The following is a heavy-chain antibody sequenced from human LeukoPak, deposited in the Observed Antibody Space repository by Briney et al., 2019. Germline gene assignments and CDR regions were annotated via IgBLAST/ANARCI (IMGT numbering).Heavy chain of an antibody. D-gene: IGHD4-17*01. CDR3: ARVGSGDYGDYDYYYGMDV. Sequence: PGGSLRLSCAASGFTFSSYGMHWVRQAPGKGLEWVAVIWYDGSNKYYADSVKGRFTISRDNSKNTLYLQMNSLRAEDTAVYYCARVGSGDYGDYDYYYGMDVWGQGTTVTVSS. CDR2: IWYDGSNK. J-gene: IGHJ6*02. V-gene: IGHV3-33*08. CDR1: GFTFSSYG.